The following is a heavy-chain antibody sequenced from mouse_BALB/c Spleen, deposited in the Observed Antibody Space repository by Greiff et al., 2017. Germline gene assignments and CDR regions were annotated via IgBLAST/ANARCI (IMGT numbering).Heavy chain of an antibody. CDR2: ISSGGSYT. CDR3: AREEITKAMDY. V-gene: IGHV5-9-4*01. J-gene: IGHJ4*01. Sequence: EVQGVESGGGLVKPGGSLKLSCAASGFTFSSYAMSWVRQSPEKRLEWVAEISSGGSYTYYPDTVTGRFTISRDNAKNTLYLEMSSLRSEDTAMYYCAREEITKAMDYWGQGTSVTVSS. CDR1: GFTFSSYA. D-gene: IGHD2-4*01.